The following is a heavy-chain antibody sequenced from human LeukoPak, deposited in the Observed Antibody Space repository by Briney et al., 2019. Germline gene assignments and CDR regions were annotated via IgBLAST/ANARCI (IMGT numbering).Heavy chain of an antibody. D-gene: IGHD2-2*01. CDR1: GFTFSSDW. CDR3: AKDQGYCSSTSCYVHYYYMDV. Sequence: GGSLRLSCAASGFTFSSDWMSWVRQAPGKGLEWVANIKQDGSEKYYVDSVKGRFTISRDNDKNSLYLQMNRLRAEDTAVYYCAKDQGYCSSTSCYVHYYYMDVWGKGTTVTISS. CDR2: IKQDGSEK. V-gene: IGHV3-7*01. J-gene: IGHJ6*03.